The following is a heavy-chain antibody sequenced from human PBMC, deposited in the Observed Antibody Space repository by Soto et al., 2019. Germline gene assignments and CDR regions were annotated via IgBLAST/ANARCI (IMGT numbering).Heavy chain of an antibody. Sequence: SGPTLVNPTQTLTLTCTFSGFSLTSGVVGVGWIRQPPGEALEWLALIYWNDEQYYNPSLRNRLTITRDTSKNQVVLTMTNMDPVDTATYYCAHRLLGPAGYDGWSQGTTVTV. CDR2: IYWNDEQ. D-gene: IGHD6-13*01. CDR1: GFSLTSGVVG. J-gene: IGHJ6*02. V-gene: IGHV2-5*01. CDR3: AHRLLGPAGYDG.